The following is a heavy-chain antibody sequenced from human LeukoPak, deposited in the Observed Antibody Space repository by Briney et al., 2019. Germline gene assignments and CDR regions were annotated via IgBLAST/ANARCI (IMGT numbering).Heavy chain of an antibody. Sequence: GGSLRLSCAASGFTFSSYAMSWVRQAPGKGLEWVSAISGSGGSKYYADSVKGRFTISRDDSKNTLYLQMNSLRAEDTAVYYCAKDLKRAVAGLSDYWGQGTLDTVSS. J-gene: IGHJ4*02. CDR1: GFTFSSYA. V-gene: IGHV3-23*01. CDR3: AKDLKRAVAGLSDY. D-gene: IGHD6-19*01. CDR2: ISGSGGSK.